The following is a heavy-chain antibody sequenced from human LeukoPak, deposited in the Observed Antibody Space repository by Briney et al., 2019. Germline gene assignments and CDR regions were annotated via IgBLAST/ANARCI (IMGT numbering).Heavy chain of an antibody. V-gene: IGHV3-23*01. CDR2: ISGSGGST. D-gene: IGHD1-26*01. Sequence: GGSLRLSCAASGFTFSSYAMSWVRQAPGKGLEWVSAISGSGGSTYYADSVKGRFTISRDNSKNTVFLRMNGLRAADTAVYYCAKGHRDSGSYLGYLDYWGQGTLVTVSS. CDR3: AKGHRDSGSYLGYLDY. J-gene: IGHJ4*02. CDR1: GFTFSSYA.